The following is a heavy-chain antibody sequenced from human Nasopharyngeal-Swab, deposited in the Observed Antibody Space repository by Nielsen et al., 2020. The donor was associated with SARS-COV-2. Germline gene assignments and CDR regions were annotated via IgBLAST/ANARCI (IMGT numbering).Heavy chain of an antibody. D-gene: IGHD1-7*01. CDR2: INSDGSST. V-gene: IGHV3-74*01. CDR3: ARDGNYEDY. J-gene: IGHJ4*02. CDR1: GFTFSSYW. Sequence: GESLKISCAASGFTFSSYWMHWVRQAPGKGLAWVSRINSDGSSTSYADSVKGRFTISRDNAKNTLYLQMNSLRAEDTAVYYCARDGNYEDYWGQGTLVTVSS.